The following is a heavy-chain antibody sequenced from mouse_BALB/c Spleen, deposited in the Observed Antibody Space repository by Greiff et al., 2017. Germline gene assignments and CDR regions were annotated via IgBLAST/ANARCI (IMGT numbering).Heavy chain of an antibody. D-gene: IGHD2-4*01. V-gene: IGHV1-67*01. Sequence: QVQLQQSGPELVRPGVSVKISCKGSGYTFTDYAMHWVKQSHAKSLEWIGVISTYYGNTNYNQKFKGKATMTVDKSSSTAYMELARLTSEDSAIYYCAREGLGFAYWGQGTLVTVSA. CDR2: ISTYYGNT. CDR3: AREGLGFAY. CDR1: GYTFTDYA. J-gene: IGHJ3*01.